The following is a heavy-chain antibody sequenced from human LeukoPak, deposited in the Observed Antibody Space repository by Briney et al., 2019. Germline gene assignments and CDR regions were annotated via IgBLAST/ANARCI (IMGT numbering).Heavy chain of an antibody. J-gene: IGHJ3*01. Sequence: SETLSLTCAVYGGSLSGHYWSWIRQSPGKGLEWIGDIHHDGRTKYSPSLKSRGSILLDTSKNKVSLRLTPVTAADTALYFCAREPVPQDYGDTVNAYDLWGQGTMVIVSS. V-gene: IGHV4-34*01. CDR1: GGSLSGHY. D-gene: IGHD4-17*01. CDR3: AREPVPQDYGDTVNAYDL. CDR2: IHHDGRT.